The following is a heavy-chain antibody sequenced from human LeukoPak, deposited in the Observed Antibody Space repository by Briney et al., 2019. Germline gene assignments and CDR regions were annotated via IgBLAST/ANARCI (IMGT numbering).Heavy chain of an antibody. CDR2: INHSGST. D-gene: IGHD2-2*01. V-gene: IGHV4-34*01. CDR3: ARGRRYLPYCSSTSCRNWCDP. CDR1: GGSFSGYY. Sequence: PSETLSLTCAVYGGSFSGYYWSWIRQPPGKGLEWIGEINHSGSTNYNPSLKSRVTISVDTSKNQFSLKLSSVTAADTAVYYSARGRRYLPYCSSTSCRNWCDPWGQGTLVTVFS. J-gene: IGHJ5*02.